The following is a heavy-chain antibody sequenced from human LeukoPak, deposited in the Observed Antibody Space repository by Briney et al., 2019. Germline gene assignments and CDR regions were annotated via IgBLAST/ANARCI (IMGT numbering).Heavy chain of an antibody. CDR3: VRVTRYYYGMDV. V-gene: IGHV1-8*01. Sequence: ASVKVSCKASGYSFASYDINWVRQATGQGLGWMGWMNPNSGNTGYAQKFQGRVTMTRNASINTAYMELTSLTSEDTAVYYCVRVTRYYYGMDVWGQGTTVTVSS. J-gene: IGHJ6*02. CDR1: GYSFASYD. D-gene: IGHD1-14*01. CDR2: MNPNSGNT.